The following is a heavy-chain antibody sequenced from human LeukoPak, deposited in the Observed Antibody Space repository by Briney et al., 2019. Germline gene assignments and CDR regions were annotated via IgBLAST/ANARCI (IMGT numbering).Heavy chain of an antibody. Sequence: ASVKVSCKASGYTFTGYYMHWVRQAPGQGLEWMGWINPNSGGTNYAQKFQGRVTMTRDTSISTAYMELSRLRSDDTAVYHCARSSWYSSLNWFDPWGQGTLVTVSS. D-gene: IGHD6-13*01. CDR1: GYTFTGYY. J-gene: IGHJ5*02. V-gene: IGHV1-2*02. CDR3: ARSSWYSSLNWFDP. CDR2: INPNSGGT.